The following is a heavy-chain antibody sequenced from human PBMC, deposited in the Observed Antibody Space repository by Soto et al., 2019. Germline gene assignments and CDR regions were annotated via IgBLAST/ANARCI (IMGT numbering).Heavy chain of an antibody. Sequence: EVKLLESGGGLVQPGGSLRLSGGFFGFPGPRNGWTWVRQAPGRGLEWVSAISPNGQGIWYADSVKGRFTISRDISRNTVFLQMDSLRAEDTAVYYCAKDRQYPRDYFHYWGQGTLVTVSS. D-gene: IGHD4-4*01. CDR2: ISPNGQGI. CDR1: GFPGPRNG. J-gene: IGHJ4*02. V-gene: IGHV3-23*01. CDR3: AKDRQYPRDYFHY.